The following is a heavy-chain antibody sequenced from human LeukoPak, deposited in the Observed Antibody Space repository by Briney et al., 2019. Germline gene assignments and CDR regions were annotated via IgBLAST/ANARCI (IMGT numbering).Heavy chain of an antibody. CDR3: ARDSAVWGSLNWFDP. J-gene: IGHJ5*02. D-gene: IGHD3-16*01. CDR1: GYIFISYY. Sequence: GASVKVSCKASGYIFISYYMQWVRQAPGQGLEWMGWINPNSGGTNYAQKFQGRVTMTRDTSISTAYMELSRLRSDDTAVYYCARDSAVWGSLNWFDPWGQGTLVTVSS. CDR2: INPNSGGT. V-gene: IGHV1-2*02.